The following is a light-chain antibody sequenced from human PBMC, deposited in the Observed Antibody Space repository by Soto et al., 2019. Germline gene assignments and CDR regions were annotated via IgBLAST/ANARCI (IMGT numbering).Light chain of an antibody. J-gene: IGLJ2*01. CDR2: EVS. CDR3: SSYAGSNSVV. CDR1: SSDVGGYNY. V-gene: IGLV2-8*01. Sequence: QSALTQPPSASGSPGQSVTISCTGTSSDVGGYNYVSWYQQHPGKVPKLMIYEVSRRPSGVPDRFSGSKSGNMASLTVSGLQAEDEADYYCSSYAGSNSVVFGGGTKLTVL.